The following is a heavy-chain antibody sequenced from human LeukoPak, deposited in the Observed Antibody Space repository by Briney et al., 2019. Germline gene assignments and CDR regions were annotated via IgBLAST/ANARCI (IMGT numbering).Heavy chain of an antibody. CDR3: ARVGFWSGYYSWFDP. Sequence: PSETLSLTCTVSGSSISSYYWTWIRQPPGKGLEWIGNIYYSGSTNYNPSLKSRVTISVDTSKNQFSLKLSSVAAADTAVYHCARVGFWSGYYSWFDPWGQGTLVTVSS. CDR2: IYYSGST. J-gene: IGHJ5*02. V-gene: IGHV4-59*01. CDR1: GSSISSYY. D-gene: IGHD3-3*01.